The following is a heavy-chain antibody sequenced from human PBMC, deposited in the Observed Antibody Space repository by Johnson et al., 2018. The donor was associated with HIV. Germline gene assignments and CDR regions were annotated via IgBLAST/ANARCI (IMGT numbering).Heavy chain of an antibody. CDR2: INWNGGNT. J-gene: IGHJ3*02. V-gene: IGHV3-20*04. CDR1: GFTFSGSA. CDR3: VKEGITMEVDI. D-gene: IGHD3-10*01. Sequence: VQLVESGGGLVQPGGSRKLSCAASGFTFSGSAMHWVRQASGKGLEWVSAINWNGGNTGYADSVKGRFTISRDNAKNSLYLQMDSLRAGDTAVYYCVKEGITMEVDIWGQGTTVTVSS.